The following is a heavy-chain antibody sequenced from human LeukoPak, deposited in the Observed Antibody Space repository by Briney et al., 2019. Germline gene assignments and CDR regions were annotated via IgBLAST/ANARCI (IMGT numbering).Heavy chain of an antibody. CDR2: IYYSGST. D-gene: IGHD3-10*01. Sequence: PSETLSLTCTVSGGSVSSGSYYWSWIRQPPGKGLEWIGYIYYSGSTNYNPSLKSRVTISVDTSKNQFSLKLSSVTAADTAVYYCARVDYYGSGSYHWGQGTLVTVSS. CDR3: ARVDYYGSGSYH. CDR1: GGSVSSGSYY. J-gene: IGHJ4*02. V-gene: IGHV4-61*01.